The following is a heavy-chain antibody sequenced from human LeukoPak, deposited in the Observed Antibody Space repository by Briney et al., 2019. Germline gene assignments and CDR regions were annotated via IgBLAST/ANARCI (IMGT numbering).Heavy chain of an antibody. J-gene: IGHJ4*02. CDR3: ASSIAVAGTYYLDY. D-gene: IGHD6-19*01. V-gene: IGHV4-39*01. CDR2: IYYSGST. CDR1: GGSISSSSYY. Sequence: SETLSLTCTVSGGSISSSSYYWGWIRQPPGKGLEWIGSIYYSGSTYYNPSLKSRVTISVDTSKNQFSLKLSSVTAADTAVYYCASSIAVAGTYYLDYWGQGTLVTVSS.